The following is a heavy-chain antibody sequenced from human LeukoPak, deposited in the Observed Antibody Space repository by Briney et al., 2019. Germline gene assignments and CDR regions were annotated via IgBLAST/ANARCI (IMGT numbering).Heavy chain of an antibody. J-gene: IGHJ2*01. CDR2: IYYSGST. Sequence: PSEALSLTCTVSGGSISSYYWSWIRQPPGKGLEWIGYIYYSGSTNYNPSLKSRVTISVDTSKNQFSLKLSSVTAADTAVYYCARAGYSSSWSRGTDWYFDLWGRGTLVTVSS. D-gene: IGHD6-13*01. V-gene: IGHV4-59*01. CDR3: ARAGYSSSWSRGTDWYFDL. CDR1: GGSISSYY.